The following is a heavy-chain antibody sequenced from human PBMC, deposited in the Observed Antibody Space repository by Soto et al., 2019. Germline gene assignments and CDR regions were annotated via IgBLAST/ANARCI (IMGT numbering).Heavy chain of an antibody. CDR3: ARADGYCSGGSCYSGSAEYFQH. J-gene: IGHJ1*01. V-gene: IGHV1-46*03. D-gene: IGHD2-15*01. CDR1: GYTFTSYY. CDR2: INPSGGST. Sequence: ASVKVSCKASGYTFTSYYMHWVRRAPGQGLEWMGIINPSGGSTSYAQKFQGRVTMTRDTSTSTVYMELSSLRSEDTAVYYCARADGYCSGGSCYSGSAEYFQHWGQGTLVTVSS.